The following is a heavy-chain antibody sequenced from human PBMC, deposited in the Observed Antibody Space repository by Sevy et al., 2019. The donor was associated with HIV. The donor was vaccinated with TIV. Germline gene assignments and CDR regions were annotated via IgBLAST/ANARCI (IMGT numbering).Heavy chain of an antibody. V-gene: IGHV3-53*01. CDR1: GFTGSSNY. CDR3: ARVNCSGGSCYYYYGMDV. J-gene: IGHJ6*02. Sequence: GGSLRVSCAASGFTGSSNYMSWVRQAPGKGLEWVSVIYSGGSTYYADSVKGRFTISRDNSKNTLYLQMNSLRAEDTAVDYCARVNCSGGSCYYYYGMDVWRQGTTVTVSS. CDR2: IYSGGST. D-gene: IGHD2-15*01.